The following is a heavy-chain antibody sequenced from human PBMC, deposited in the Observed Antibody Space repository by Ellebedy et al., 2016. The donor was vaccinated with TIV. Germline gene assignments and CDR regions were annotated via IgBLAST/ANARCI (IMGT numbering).Heavy chain of an antibody. CDR3: ARHYRGGSSWYGVQLWFDP. CDR2: IYYSGST. J-gene: IGHJ5*02. Sequence: SGPTLVKPTQTLTLTCTFSGFSLSTSGMCVSWIRQPPGKGLEWIGYIYYSGSTNYNPSLKSRVTISVDTSKNQFSLKLSSVTAADTAVYYCARHYRGGSSWYGVQLWFDPWGQGTLVTVSS. D-gene: IGHD6-13*01. CDR1: GFSLSTSGMC. V-gene: IGHV4-61*08.